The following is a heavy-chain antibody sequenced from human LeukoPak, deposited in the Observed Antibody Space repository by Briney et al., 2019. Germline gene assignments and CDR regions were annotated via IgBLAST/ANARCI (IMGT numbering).Heavy chain of an antibody. J-gene: IGHJ4*02. V-gene: IGHV3-23*01. CDR2: ISGSGGST. Sequence: GGSLRLSCAVSGITLSNYGMSWVRQGPGKGLEWVAGISGSGGSTNYADSVKGRFTISRDNPNNTLYLQMNSLRAEDTAVYYCAKRGVVIRVILVGFHKEAYYFDSWGQGALVTVSS. CDR1: GITLSNYG. D-gene: IGHD3-22*01. CDR3: AKRGVVIRVILVGFHKEAYYFDS.